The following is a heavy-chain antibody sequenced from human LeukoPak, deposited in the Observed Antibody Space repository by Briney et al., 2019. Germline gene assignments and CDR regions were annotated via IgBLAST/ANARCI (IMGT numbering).Heavy chain of an antibody. D-gene: IGHD5-18*01. CDR3: ARGRRAYSYGQGYLDY. CDR1: GGSISSGDYY. Sequence: NTSETLSLTCTVSGGSISSGDYYWSWIRQPPGKGLEWIGYIYYSGSTYCNPSLKSRVTISVDTSKNQFSLKLSSATAADTAVYYCARGRRAYSYGQGYLDYWGQGTLVTVSS. V-gene: IGHV4-30-4*01. CDR2: IYYSGST. J-gene: IGHJ4*02.